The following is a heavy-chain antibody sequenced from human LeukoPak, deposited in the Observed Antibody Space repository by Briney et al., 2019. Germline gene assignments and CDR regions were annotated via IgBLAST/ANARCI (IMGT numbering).Heavy chain of an antibody. CDR1: GFTFSDYA. Sequence: GRSLRLSCAASGFTFSDYAMYWVRQAPGKGLEWVAVISYGGSNKYYADSVKGRFTISRDNSKNTLFLQMNSLRAEDTAVYYCARGGYFDSSGRHIDYWGQGTLVTVSS. V-gene: IGHV3-30-3*01. D-gene: IGHD3-22*01. CDR2: ISYGGSNK. CDR3: ARGGYFDSSGRHIDY. J-gene: IGHJ4*02.